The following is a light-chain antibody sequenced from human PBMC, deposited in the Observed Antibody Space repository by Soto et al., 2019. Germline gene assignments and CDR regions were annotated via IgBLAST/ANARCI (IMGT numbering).Light chain of an antibody. Sequence: IQMPQCPSTLSASVSDIVTITCRASQSISSWLAWYQQKPGKAPKLLIYDASSLESGVPSRFSGSGSGTEFTLTINSLQADDFATYYCQQHNSFSITFGQGTRLEI. V-gene: IGKV1-5*01. CDR1: QSISSW. J-gene: IGKJ5*01. CDR3: QQHNSFSIT. CDR2: DAS.